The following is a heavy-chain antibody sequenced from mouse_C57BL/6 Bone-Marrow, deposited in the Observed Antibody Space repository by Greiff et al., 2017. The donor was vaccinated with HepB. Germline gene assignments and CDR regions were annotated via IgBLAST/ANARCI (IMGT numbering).Heavy chain of an antibody. CDR2: IRNKANNHAT. V-gene: IGHV6-6*01. D-gene: IGHD1-1*01. CDR3: TGRITTVVAPYYFDY. Sequence: EVHLVESGGGLVQPGGSMKLSCAASGFTFSDAWMDWVRQSPEKGLEWVAEIRNKANNHATYYAESVKGRFTISRDDSKSSVYLQMNSLRAEDTGIYYCTGRITTVVAPYYFDYWGQGTTLTVSS. J-gene: IGHJ2*01. CDR1: GFTFSDAW.